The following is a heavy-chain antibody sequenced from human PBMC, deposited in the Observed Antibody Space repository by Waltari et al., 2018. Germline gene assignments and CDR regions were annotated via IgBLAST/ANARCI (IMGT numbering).Heavy chain of an antibody. D-gene: IGHD1-26*01. CDR2: ISGSGGST. J-gene: IGHJ4*02. V-gene: IGHV3-23*01. CDR1: GFTFSSYA. Sequence: EVQLLESGGGLVQPGGSLRLSCAASGFTFSSYAMSWFRQAPGKGLEWVSAISGSGGSTYYADSVKGRFTISRDNSKNTLYLQMNSLRAEDTAVYYCAKDRRGSRHLFDYWGQGTLVTVSS. CDR3: AKDRRGSRHLFDY.